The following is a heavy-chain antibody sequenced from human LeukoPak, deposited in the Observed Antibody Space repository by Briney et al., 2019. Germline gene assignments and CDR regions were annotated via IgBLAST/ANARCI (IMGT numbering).Heavy chain of an antibody. CDR1: GFTVSSNY. D-gene: IGHD5-18*01. J-gene: IGHJ6*03. CDR2: IYSGGST. Sequence: GGSLRLSCAASGFTVSSNYMSWVRQAPGKGLEWVSVIYSGGSTYYADSVKGRFTISRDNSKNTLYLQMNSLRAEDTAVYYCAKNTAMAYYYYYMDIWGKGTTVTVSS. CDR3: AKNTAMAYYYYYMDI. V-gene: IGHV3-66*02.